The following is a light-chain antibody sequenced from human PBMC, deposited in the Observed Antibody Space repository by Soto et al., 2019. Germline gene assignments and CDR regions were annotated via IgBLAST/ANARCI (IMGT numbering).Light chain of an antibody. CDR1: SSDVGGYNY. J-gene: IGLJ2*01. V-gene: IGLV2-14*01. CDR2: DVS. Sequence: QSVLTQPPSVSGAPGQRVTISCTGTSSDVGGYNYVSWYQQHPGKAPKLMIYDVSNRPSGVSHRFSGSKSGNTASLTISGLQAEDEADYYCSSYTSSNRGMVFGGGTQLTVL. CDR3: SSYTSSNRGMV.